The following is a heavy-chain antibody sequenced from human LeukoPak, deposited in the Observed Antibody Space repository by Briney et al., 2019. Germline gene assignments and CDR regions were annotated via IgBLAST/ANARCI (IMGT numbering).Heavy chain of an antibody. J-gene: IGHJ4*02. D-gene: IGHD3-22*01. Sequence: SVKVSCKASGRTFSSYAISWVRQAPGQGLEWMGRIIPILGIANYAQKFQGRVTITADKSTSTAYMELSSLRSEDTAVYYCARAPDSSGYYYWGQGTLVTVSS. V-gene: IGHV1-69*04. CDR1: GRTFSSYA. CDR2: IIPILGIA. CDR3: ARAPDSSGYYY.